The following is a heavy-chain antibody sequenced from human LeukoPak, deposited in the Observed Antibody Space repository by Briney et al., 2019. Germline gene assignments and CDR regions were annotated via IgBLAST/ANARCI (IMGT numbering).Heavy chain of an antibody. Sequence: GGSLRLSCAASGFTFSSYSMKWVRQAPGKGLEWVSSISSSSSYIYYADSVKGRFTISRDNAKNSLYLQMNSLRAEDTAVYYCAPCPTVGLRFLVYWGQGTLVTVSS. CDR3: APCPTVGLRFLVY. CDR2: ISSSSSYI. CDR1: GFTFSSYS. J-gene: IGHJ4*02. V-gene: IGHV3-21*01. D-gene: IGHD3-3*01.